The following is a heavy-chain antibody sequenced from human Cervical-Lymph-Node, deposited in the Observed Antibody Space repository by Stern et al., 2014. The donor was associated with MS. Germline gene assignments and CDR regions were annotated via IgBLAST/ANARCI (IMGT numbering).Heavy chain of an antibody. J-gene: IGHJ3*02. CDR2: MTDGGDNT. D-gene: IGHD2-2*01. CDR3: AKDISPVTRGDAFDM. Sequence: EVQLVASGGGLVQPGESLRLSCAASGFIFTNYAMYWVRQAPGKGLEWVSAMTDGGDNTYYADSVKGRFTVSRDSSKSTLYLQMHALRAEDTAMYYCAKDISPVTRGDAFDMWGQGTMVTVSS. CDR1: GFIFTNYA. V-gene: IGHV3-23*04.